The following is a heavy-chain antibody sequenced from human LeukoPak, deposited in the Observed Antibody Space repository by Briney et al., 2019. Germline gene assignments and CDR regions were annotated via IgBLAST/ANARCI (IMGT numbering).Heavy chain of an antibody. CDR2: IRYDGTNQ. V-gene: IGHV3-30*02. CDR3: AKDVSDGDYFDF. Sequence: PGGSLRLPCAASGFIFSTYGMHWVRQSPGKGLEWVAFIRYDGTNQYYVDSVKGRFTISRDNAKNTVCLQMISLRPEDTAVYYCAKDVSDGDYFDFWGQGILVAVSS. J-gene: IGHJ4*02. D-gene: IGHD3-10*01. CDR1: GFIFSTYG.